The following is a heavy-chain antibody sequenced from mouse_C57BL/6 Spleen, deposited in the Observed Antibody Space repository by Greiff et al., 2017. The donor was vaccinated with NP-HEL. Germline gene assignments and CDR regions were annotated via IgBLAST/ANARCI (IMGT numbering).Heavy chain of an antibody. Sequence: VQLQQPGAELVMPGASVKLSCKASGYTFTSYWMHWVKQRPGQGLEWIGEIDPSDSYTNYNQKFKGKSTLTVDKSSSTAYMQLSSLTSEDSAVYYCARERLRQGAMDYWGQGTSVTVSS. D-gene: IGHD2-4*01. CDR2: IDPSDSYT. CDR1: GYTFTSYW. J-gene: IGHJ4*01. V-gene: IGHV1-69*01. CDR3: ARERLRQGAMDY.